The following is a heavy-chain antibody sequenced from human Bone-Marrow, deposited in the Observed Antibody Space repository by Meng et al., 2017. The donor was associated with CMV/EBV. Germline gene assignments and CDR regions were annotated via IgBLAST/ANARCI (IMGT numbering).Heavy chain of an antibody. V-gene: IGHV3-30-3*01. Sequence: GESLKISCAASGFTFSSYAMHWVRRAPGKGLEWVAVISYDGSNKYYADSVKGRFTISRDNSKNTLYLQMNSLRAEDTAVYYCARRGPRRDYYYYGMDVWGQGTTVTVSS. J-gene: IGHJ6*02. CDR2: ISYDGSNK. D-gene: IGHD3/OR15-3a*01. CDR3: ARRGPRRDYYYYGMDV. CDR1: GFTFSSYA.